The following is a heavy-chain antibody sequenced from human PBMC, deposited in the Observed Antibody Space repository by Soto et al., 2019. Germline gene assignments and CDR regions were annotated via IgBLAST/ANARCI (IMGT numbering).Heavy chain of an antibody. CDR2: INPDSGAT. V-gene: IGHV1-2*02. D-gene: IGHD2-8*02. CDR1: GSSFTGYY. CDR3: ARVDYGTGGYPFPYFDY. J-gene: IGHJ4*02. Sequence: HEHLVQSGAEVKRPGASLKVSCKASGSSFTGYYIHCVRQAPGQGLEWMGWINPDSGATNYAQNFQGRVTLTSDTYISTASMDLTSLTSDDTAVYYCARVDYGTGGYPFPYFDYWGQGTLVIVSS.